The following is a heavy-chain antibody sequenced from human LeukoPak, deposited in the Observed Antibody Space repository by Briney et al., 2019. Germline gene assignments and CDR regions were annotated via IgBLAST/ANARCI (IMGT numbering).Heavy chain of an antibody. D-gene: IGHD3-10*01. Sequence: PSETLTLTCTVSGGSISTYYWSWVRQSPGTGLEWIGYIYVTGTRYNPYLQSRVTISVDRSRNQFFLKMTSVTAADTAVYYCARHIGVGIEDMDVWGRGTKVTVSS. J-gene: IGHJ6*03. V-gene: IGHV4-59*08. CDR1: GGSISTYY. CDR2: IYVTGT. CDR3: ARHIGVGIEDMDV.